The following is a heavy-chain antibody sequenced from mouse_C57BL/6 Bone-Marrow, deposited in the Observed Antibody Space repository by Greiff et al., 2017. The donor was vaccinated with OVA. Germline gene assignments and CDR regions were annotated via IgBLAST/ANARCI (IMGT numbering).Heavy chain of an antibody. Sequence: QVQLQQSGAELVRPGASVTLSCKASGYTFTDYEMHWVKQTPVHGLEWIGAIDPETGGTAYNQKFKGKAILTADKSSSTAYMELRSLTSEDSAVYYCTKGSSSSCFDVWGTGTTVTVSS. D-gene: IGHD1-1*01. CDR2: IDPETGGT. J-gene: IGHJ1*03. CDR3: TKGSSSSCFDV. V-gene: IGHV1-15*01. CDR1: GYTFTDYE.